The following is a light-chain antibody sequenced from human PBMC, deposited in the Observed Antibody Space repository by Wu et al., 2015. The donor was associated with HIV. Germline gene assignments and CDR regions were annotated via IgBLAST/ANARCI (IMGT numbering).Light chain of an antibody. J-gene: IGKJ1*01. CDR2: DAS. V-gene: IGKV3/OR2-268*02. CDR1: QSVSSSC. CDR3: QQYREWPRT. Sequence: EIVLTQSPATLSLSPGERATLFCRTSQSVSSSCLNWYQQKPGQAPRLVIHDASTRASHIPARFSGSGSGTEFTLTISSLQSEDFAIYYCQQYREWPRTFGQGTEGRHQ.